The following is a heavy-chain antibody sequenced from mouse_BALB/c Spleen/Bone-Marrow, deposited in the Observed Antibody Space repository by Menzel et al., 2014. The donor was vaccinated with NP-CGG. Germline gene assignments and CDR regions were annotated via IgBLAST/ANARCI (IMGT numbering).Heavy chain of an antibody. Sequence: EVQGVESGGGLVQPGGSRKLSCAASGFTFSSFGMHWVRRAPEKGLEWVAYISSGSSTVYYADKAMSRFTISRDNPKNTLFLQMTSLRSEDTAMYYCARSGSSSGYFDYWGQGTTLTVSS. J-gene: IGHJ2*01. CDR1: GFTFSSFG. CDR2: ISSGSSTV. V-gene: IGHV5-17*02. D-gene: IGHD1-1*01. CDR3: ARSGSSSGYFDY.